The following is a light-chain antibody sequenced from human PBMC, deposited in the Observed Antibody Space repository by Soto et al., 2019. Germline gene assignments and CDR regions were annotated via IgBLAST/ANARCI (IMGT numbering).Light chain of an antibody. CDR1: RDISNY. J-gene: IGKJ4*01. Sequence: DIQVTQSPSSLSASLVDRVSITCRASRDISNYLAWYKQKPGQVPRLLISGASTLHSGVPSRFSGSGSGTDFTLTITSLQPEDIATYFCQKYDTAPLTFGGGTKVDIK. V-gene: IGKV1-27*01. CDR3: QKYDTAPLT. CDR2: GAS.